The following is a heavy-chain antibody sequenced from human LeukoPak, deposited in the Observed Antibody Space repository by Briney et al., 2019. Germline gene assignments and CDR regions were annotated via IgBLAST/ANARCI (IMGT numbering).Heavy chain of an antibody. CDR3: AKVGIGYYYPFDY. J-gene: IGHJ4*02. Sequence: PGGSLRLSCAASGFSFSSNVMHWVRQAPGKGLEWVAQISHDGNDKYYADSVKGRFTISRDNSKNTLFLQLDSLRAEDTAVYFCAKVGIGYYYPFDYWGQGTLVTDSS. D-gene: IGHD3-22*01. CDR2: ISHDGNDK. V-gene: IGHV3-30*18. CDR1: GFSFSSNV.